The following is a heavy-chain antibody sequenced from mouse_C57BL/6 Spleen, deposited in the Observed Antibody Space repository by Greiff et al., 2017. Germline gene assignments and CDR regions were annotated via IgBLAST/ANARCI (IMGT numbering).Heavy chain of an antibody. Sequence: QVQLQQSGPELVKPGASVKISCKASGYAFSSPWMNWVKQRPGKGLEWIGRFYPGDGDTNYNGKFKGKATLTADKSSSTAYMLLSSLTSEDSAVYFCAGSSPHYFDYWGQGTTLTVSS. CDR2: FYPGDGDT. J-gene: IGHJ2*01. CDR1: GYAFSSPW. V-gene: IGHV1-82*01. CDR3: AGSSPHYFDY. D-gene: IGHD1-1*01.